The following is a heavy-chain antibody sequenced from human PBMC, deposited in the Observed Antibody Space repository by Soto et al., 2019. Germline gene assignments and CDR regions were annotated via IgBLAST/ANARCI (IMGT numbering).Heavy chain of an antibody. V-gene: IGHV1-69*01. CDR2: IIPIFGTA. CDR3: SSSCSSYRNLFAF. J-gene: IGHJ1*01. Sequence: SVKVSCKASGGTFSSYAISWVRQAPGQGLEWMRGIIPIFGTANYAQKFQGRVTITADESTSTAYIELNSLRSEDMALFYCSSSCSSYRNLFAFWGQGTLVLVSS. D-gene: IGHD6-13*01. CDR1: GGTFSSYA.